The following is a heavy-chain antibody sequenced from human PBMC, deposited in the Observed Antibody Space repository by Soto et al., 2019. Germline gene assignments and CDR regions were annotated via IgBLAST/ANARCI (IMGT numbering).Heavy chain of an antibody. V-gene: IGHV1-18*01. Sequence: VSVKVSCKACGYTFTSYGISWVRQAPGQGLEWMGWISAYNGNTNYAQKLQGRVTMTTDTSTSTAYMELRSLRSDDTAVYYCASFYGDYLSYYYYGMDVWGQGTTVTVSS. CDR2: ISAYNGNT. CDR3: ASFYGDYLSYYYYGMDV. J-gene: IGHJ6*02. CDR1: GYTFTSYG. D-gene: IGHD4-17*01.